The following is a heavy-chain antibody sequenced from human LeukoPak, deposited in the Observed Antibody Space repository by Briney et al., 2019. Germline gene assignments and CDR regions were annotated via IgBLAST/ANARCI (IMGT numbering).Heavy chain of an antibody. Sequence: GASVKVSCKASGYTFTGYYMHWVRQAPGQGLEWMGWINPNSGGTNYAQRFQGRVTMTRDTSISTAYMELSRLRSDDTAVYYCARAGYSYGYWFDPWGQGTLVTVSS. D-gene: IGHD5-18*01. J-gene: IGHJ5*02. CDR3: ARAGYSYGYWFDP. V-gene: IGHV1-2*02. CDR1: GYTFTGYY. CDR2: INPNSGGT.